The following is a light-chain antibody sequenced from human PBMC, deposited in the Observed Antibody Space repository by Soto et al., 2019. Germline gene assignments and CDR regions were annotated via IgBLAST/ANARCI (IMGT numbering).Light chain of an antibody. CDR3: QQSFSTPST. V-gene: IGKV1-39*01. Sequence: DIQMTQSPSSLYASVGDRVTITCRASQRISTYLNWYQQKPGKAPNLLIYGASSLQSGVPSRFSGSGSGTDFTLTISSLQPEDFATYYCQQSFSTPSTFGPGTKVNI. CDR2: GAS. CDR1: QRISTY. J-gene: IGKJ3*01.